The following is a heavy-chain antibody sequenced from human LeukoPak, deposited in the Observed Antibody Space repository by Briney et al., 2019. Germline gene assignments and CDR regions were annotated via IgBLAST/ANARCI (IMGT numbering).Heavy chain of an antibody. D-gene: IGHD6-19*01. V-gene: IGHV3-73*01. J-gene: IGHJ4*02. CDR1: GFTFSGSA. Sequence: GGSLRLSCAASGFTFSGSAMHWVRQASGKGLEWVGRIRSKANSYATAYAASVKGRFTISRDDSKNTAYLQMSSLKTEDTAVYYCTSGIAVADYYFDYWGQGTLVTVSS. CDR2: IRSKANSYAT. CDR3: TSGIAVADYYFDY.